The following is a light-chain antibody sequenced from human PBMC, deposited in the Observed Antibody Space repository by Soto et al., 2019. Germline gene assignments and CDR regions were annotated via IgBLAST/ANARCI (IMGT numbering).Light chain of an antibody. CDR2: EVS. CDR1: STDVGGYNY. V-gene: IGLV2-14*01. J-gene: IGLJ1*01. CDR3: GSYTSTDTPLV. Sequence: QSALAQPSSVSGSPGQSITISCTGTSTDVGGYNYVSWYQHHPGKGPKLIIYEVSNRPSGVSDRFSGSKSGNKASLIISNLEAEDESDYYCGSYTSTDTPLVFGTGTKVPS.